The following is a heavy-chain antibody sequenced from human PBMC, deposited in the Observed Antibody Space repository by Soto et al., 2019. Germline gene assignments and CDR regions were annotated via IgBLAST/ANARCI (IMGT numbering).Heavy chain of an antibody. Sequence: GGSLRIYCATSGFRVSGYTTNWVRQAPDKGLEWVSAITGGGVSTYYTDSVKGRFTISRDNSKNTLYLQMNSLRAEDTAVYYCAKAAAVAGRSYFYYGMDVWGQGTTVTVS. CDR1: GFRVSGYT. CDR3: AKAAAVAGRSYFYYGMDV. J-gene: IGHJ6*02. D-gene: IGHD6-19*01. CDR2: ITGGGVST. V-gene: IGHV3-23*01.